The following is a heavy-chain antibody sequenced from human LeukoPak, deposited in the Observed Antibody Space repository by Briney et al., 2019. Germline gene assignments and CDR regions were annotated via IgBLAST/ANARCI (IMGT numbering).Heavy chain of an antibody. CDR3: ARGTWDGDRTFDI. J-gene: IGHJ3*02. V-gene: IGHV3-48*02. CDR1: GFTFSSYS. CDR2: ISGTSSII. D-gene: IGHD5-24*01. Sequence: GGSLRLSCAASGFTFSSYSMNWVRQAPGKRLEWISYISGTSSIIYYTPSVKGRSTISRDNGKYSLYLQMNRLRDDDTAVYFCARGTWDGDRTFDIWGQGAMVTVSS.